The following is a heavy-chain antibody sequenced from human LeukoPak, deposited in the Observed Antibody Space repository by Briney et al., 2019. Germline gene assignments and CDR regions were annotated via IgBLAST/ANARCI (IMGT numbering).Heavy chain of an antibody. J-gene: IGHJ4*02. CDR2: IIPILGIA. CDR3: ARRPHYYDSSGYEY. CDR1: GGTFSSYA. V-gene: IGHV1-69*04. Sequence: GASVKVSCKASGGTFSSYAISWVRQAPGQGLEWMGRIIPILGIANYAQKFQGRVTITADKSTSTAYMELSSLRSEDTAVYYCARRPHYYDSSGYEYWGQGTLVTVSS. D-gene: IGHD3-22*01.